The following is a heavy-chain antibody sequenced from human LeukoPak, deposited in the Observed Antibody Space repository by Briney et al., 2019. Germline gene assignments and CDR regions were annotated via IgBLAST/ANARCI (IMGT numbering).Heavy chain of an antibody. CDR3: AREGELATSSFDY. CDR1: GGSISSYY. J-gene: IGHJ4*02. Sequence: SETLSLTCTVSGGSISSYYWSWIRQPPGKGLEWIGYIYYSGSTNYNPSLKSRVTISVDTSKNQFSLKLSSVAAADTAVYYCAREGELATSSFDYWGQGTLVTVSS. CDR2: IYYSGST. V-gene: IGHV4-59*01. D-gene: IGHD5-24*01.